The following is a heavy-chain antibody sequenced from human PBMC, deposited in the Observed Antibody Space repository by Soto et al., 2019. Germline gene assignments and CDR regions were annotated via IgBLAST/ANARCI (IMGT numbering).Heavy chain of an antibody. CDR3: AKGYDYGDLTFMDV. CDR1: GFTFSSYG. J-gene: IGHJ6*02. CDR2: ISYDGSNK. V-gene: IGHV3-30*18. Sequence: GGSLRLSCAASGFTFSSYGMHWVRQAPGKGLEWVAVISYDGSNKYYADSVKGRFTISRDNSKNTLYLQMNSLRAEDTAVYYCAKGYDYGDLTFMDVWGQGTTVTVSS. D-gene: IGHD4-17*01.